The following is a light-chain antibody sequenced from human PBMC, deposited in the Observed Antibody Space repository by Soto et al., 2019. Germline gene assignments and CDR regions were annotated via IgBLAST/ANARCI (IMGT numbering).Light chain of an antibody. CDR2: GAS. Sequence: EIVLTQSPGTLSLSPGERATLSCRASQSVNSRYLAWYQQKPGQAPRLLIYGASSRATGIPDRFSGSGSGTDFTLTISRLEPEDFAVYFCQQYGRSLTFGGGTKVEIK. J-gene: IGKJ4*01. CDR3: QQYGRSLT. CDR1: QSVNSRY. V-gene: IGKV3-20*01.